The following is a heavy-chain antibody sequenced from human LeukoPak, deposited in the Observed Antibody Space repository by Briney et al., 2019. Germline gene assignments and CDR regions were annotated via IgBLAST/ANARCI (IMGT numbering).Heavy chain of an antibody. J-gene: IGHJ1*01. V-gene: IGHV1-8*02. CDR3: ARGILYGSGSYRTV. D-gene: IGHD3-10*01. CDR2: MNPNSDNT. CDR1: GYTFTSYG. Sequence: ASVKVSCKASGYTFTSYGISWVRQAPGQGLEWMGWMNPNSDNTGYAQKFQGRVTMTRNTSISTAYMELSSLRSEDTAVYYCARGILYGSGSYRTVWGQGTLVTVSS.